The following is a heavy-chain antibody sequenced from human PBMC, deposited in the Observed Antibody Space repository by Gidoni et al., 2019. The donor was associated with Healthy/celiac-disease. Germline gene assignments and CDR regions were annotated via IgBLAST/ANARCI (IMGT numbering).Heavy chain of an antibody. CDR2: ISSSSSTI. V-gene: IGHV3-48*02. CDR3: ARDQKRFLEWLSNNYYYYGMDV. Sequence: EVQLVESGGGLVQPGGSLRLSCAASGFTFRSYSMNWVRQAPGKGLEWVSYISSSSSTIYYADSVKGRFTISRDNAKNSLYLQMNSLRDEDTAVYYCARDQKRFLEWLSNNYYYYGMDVWGQGTTVTVSS. J-gene: IGHJ6*02. CDR1: GFTFRSYS. D-gene: IGHD3-3*01.